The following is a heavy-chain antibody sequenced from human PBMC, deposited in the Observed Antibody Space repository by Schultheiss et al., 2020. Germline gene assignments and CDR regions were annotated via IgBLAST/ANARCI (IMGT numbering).Heavy chain of an antibody. CDR2: IYYSGST. CDR3: ARGGWYYFDY. CDR1: GGSISSSSYY. J-gene: IGHJ4*02. D-gene: IGHD6-19*01. Sequence: SQTLSLTCTVSGGSISSSSYYWGWIRQHPGKGLEWIGYIYYSGSTYYNPSLKSLVTISVDTSKNQFSLKLSSVTAADTAVYYCARGGWYYFDYWGQGTLVTVSS. V-gene: IGHV4-31*01.